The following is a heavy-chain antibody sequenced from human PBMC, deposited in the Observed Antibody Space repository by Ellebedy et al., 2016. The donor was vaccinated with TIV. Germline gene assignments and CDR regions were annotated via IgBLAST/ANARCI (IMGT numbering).Heavy chain of an antibody. CDR3: ARSLLIFTFDKCYFDL. CDR2: IYHSGST. Sequence: SETLSLTCTVSGGSMTRSSYYWAWIRQPPGKGLEWIGSIYHSGSTYYNPSLKSRVTISVDTSKNQFSLKLTSVTAADTAVYYCARSLLIFTFDKCYFDLWGRGTLVTVSS. J-gene: IGHJ2*01. CDR1: GGSMTRSSYY. D-gene: IGHD3/OR15-3a*01. V-gene: IGHV4-39*01.